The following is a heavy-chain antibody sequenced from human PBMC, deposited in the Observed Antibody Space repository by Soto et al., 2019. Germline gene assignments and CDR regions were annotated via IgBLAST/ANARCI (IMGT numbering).Heavy chain of an antibody. CDR2: IIPIFGTA. D-gene: IGHD3-3*01. J-gene: IGHJ2*01. Sequence: QVQLVQSGAEVEKPGSSVKVSCKASGGTFSSYAISWVRQAPGQGLEWMGGIIPIFGTANYAQKFQGRVTITADKSTSTAYMELSSLRSEDTAVYYCARQRFLEWLLEWYFDLWGRGTLVTVSS. CDR1: GGTFSSYA. V-gene: IGHV1-69*06. CDR3: ARQRFLEWLLEWYFDL.